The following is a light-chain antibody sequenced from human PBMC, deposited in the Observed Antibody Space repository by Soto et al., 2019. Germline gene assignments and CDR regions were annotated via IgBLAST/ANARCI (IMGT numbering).Light chain of an antibody. CDR1: QWISSW. Sequence: DIQMTQSPSFVSASVGDRVTITCRASQWISSWLAWYQHKPGRAPKLLIHAASSLESGVPSRFSGSGSGTDFTLTISSLQPEDFATYYCQQPTSFPLTFGGGTKVEIK. J-gene: IGKJ4*01. CDR3: QQPTSFPLT. CDR2: AAS. V-gene: IGKV1-12*01.